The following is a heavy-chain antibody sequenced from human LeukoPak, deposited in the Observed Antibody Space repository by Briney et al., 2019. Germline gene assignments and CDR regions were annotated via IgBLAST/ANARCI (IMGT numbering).Heavy chain of an antibody. D-gene: IGHD3-9*01. Sequence: GGSLRLSCAASGFTFSSYSMNWVRQAPGKGLEWVSSISGSSSYIYYADSVKGRFTISRDNAKNSLHLQMNSLRAEDTAVYYCARSYYDILTGIPLAFDYWGQGALVTVSS. V-gene: IGHV3-21*01. J-gene: IGHJ4*02. CDR2: ISGSSSYI. CDR3: ARSYYDILTGIPLAFDY. CDR1: GFTFSSYS.